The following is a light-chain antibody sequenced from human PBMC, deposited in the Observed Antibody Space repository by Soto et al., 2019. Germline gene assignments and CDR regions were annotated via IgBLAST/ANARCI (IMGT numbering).Light chain of an antibody. CDR2: LVS. Sequence: DIAMTQSPLSLPVTPGEPASISCRSSQSLLHSNGYNYLDWFLQKPGQSPQLLIYLVSYRASGVPDRVSGSGSGTDFTLKISRVEAGDVGVYYCMQTLRTWTFGQGTKVEIK. CDR1: QSLLHSNGYNY. J-gene: IGKJ1*01. CDR3: MQTLRTWT. V-gene: IGKV2-28*01.